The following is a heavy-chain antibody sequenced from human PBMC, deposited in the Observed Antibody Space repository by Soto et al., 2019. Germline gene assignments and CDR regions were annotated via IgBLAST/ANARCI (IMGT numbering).Heavy chain of an antibody. J-gene: IGHJ6*02. Sequence: PGGSLRLSCAASGFTFSSYGMHWVRQAPGKGLEWEAVISYDGSNKYYADSVKGRFTISRDNSKNMLYLQMNSLRAEDTAVYYCAKTSFMNHFWSGYYLRYYYYYGMDVWGQGTTVTVSS. CDR2: ISYDGSNK. CDR1: GFTFSSYG. CDR3: AKTSFMNHFWSGYYLRYYYYYGMDV. V-gene: IGHV3-30*18. D-gene: IGHD3-3*02.